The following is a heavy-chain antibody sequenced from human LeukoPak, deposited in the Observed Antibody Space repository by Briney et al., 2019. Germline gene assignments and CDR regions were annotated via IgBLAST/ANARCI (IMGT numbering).Heavy chain of an antibody. CDR1: GFTFSNHW. V-gene: IGHV3-30*18. Sequence: GGSLRLSCAASGFTFSNHWMSWVRQAPGKGLEWVAVISYDGSNKYYADSVKGRFTISRDNSKNTLYLQMNSLRAEDTAVYYCAKVWTPLTTVTKVYMDVWGKGTTVTVSS. CDR2: ISYDGSNK. D-gene: IGHD4-17*01. J-gene: IGHJ6*03. CDR3: AKVWTPLTTVTKVYMDV.